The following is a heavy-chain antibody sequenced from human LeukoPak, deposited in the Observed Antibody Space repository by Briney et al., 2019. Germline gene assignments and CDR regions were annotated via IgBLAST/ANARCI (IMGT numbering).Heavy chain of an antibody. CDR2: IYSSENT. CDR1: GGSVRSYY. CDR3: ARFHSGPSGWYVLWYFDL. J-gene: IGHJ2*01. D-gene: IGHD6-19*01. Sequence: PSETLSLTCTDSGGSVRSYYWSWIRQPPGKGLEWIGYIYSSENTKYNSSLESRVTMSLDTSKNQFFLKLSSVTAADTAVYYCARFHSGPSGWYVLWYFDLWGRGTLVTVSS. V-gene: IGHV4-4*09.